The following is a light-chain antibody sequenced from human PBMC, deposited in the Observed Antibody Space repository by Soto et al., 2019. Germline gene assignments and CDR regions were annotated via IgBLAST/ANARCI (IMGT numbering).Light chain of an antibody. Sequence: NFMLTQPHSVSESPGKTVTISCTRSSGSIASNYVQWYQQRPGSAPTTVISEDNQRPPGIPDRLSGSIDSSSNSASLSISGLKTEDEADYYCQSSDSRKSVVFGGGTKVTVL. V-gene: IGLV6-57*03. CDR3: QSSDSRKSVV. J-gene: IGLJ2*01. CDR1: SGSIASNY. CDR2: EDN.